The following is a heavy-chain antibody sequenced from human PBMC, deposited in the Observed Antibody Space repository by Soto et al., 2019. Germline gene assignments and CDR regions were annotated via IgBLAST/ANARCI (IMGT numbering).Heavy chain of an antibody. Sequence: SETLSLTCSVSGGYISGSDYYWGWIRQSPGKGLEWIGSIYHTGETYYKSSLKSRISISVDTSKNQFYLQLRSLTAADTAVYYCASKGYRIWGQGTQVTVYS. D-gene: IGHD3-16*02. CDR2: IYHTGET. J-gene: IGHJ1*01. V-gene: IGHV4-39*01. CDR3: ASKGYRI. CDR1: GGYISGSDYY.